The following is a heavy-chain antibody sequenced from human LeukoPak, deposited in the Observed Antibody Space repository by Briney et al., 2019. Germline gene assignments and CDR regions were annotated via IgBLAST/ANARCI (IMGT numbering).Heavy chain of an antibody. Sequence: SETLSLTCTVSGYSISSGYYWGWIRQPPGKGLEWIGSIYHSGSTYYNPSLKSRVTISVDTSKNQFSLRLRSVTAADTAVYYCAKEVAAMVRGAPGGFDPWGQGTLVTVSS. D-gene: IGHD3-10*01. CDR3: AKEVAAMVRGAPGGFDP. CDR1: GYSISSGYY. V-gene: IGHV4-38-2*02. J-gene: IGHJ5*02. CDR2: IYHSGST.